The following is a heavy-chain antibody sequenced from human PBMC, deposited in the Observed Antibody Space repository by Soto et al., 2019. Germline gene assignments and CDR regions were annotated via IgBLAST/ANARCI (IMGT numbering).Heavy chain of an antibody. V-gene: IGHV1-3*01. D-gene: IGHD3-10*01. J-gene: IGHJ4*02. Sequence: VQLVQSGAEVKRPGASVTISCKTSGYTFTSYTIHWVRQAPGQRPEWMGWINAVNGNTKYSQKFQDRVTFTRDTSAITAYMDLSSLGSEDAALYYCAGESWGGTNYYASGSCFDYWGQGTLVTVSS. CDR3: AGESWGGTNYYASGSCFDY. CDR1: GYTFTSYT. CDR2: INAVNGNT.